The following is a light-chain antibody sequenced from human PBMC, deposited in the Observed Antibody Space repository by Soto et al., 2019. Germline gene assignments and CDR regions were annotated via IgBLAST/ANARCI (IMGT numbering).Light chain of an antibody. CDR3: IQISHFPRT. V-gene: IGKV2-24*01. CDR2: RVS. CDR1: QSLVHSDGHTY. J-gene: IGKJ1*01. Sequence: DVVLTQTPLSSPVALGQPASISCRSSQSLVHSDGHTYLSWLQVRPGLPPRLLIYRVSNRFSGGPDRFSGSGAGTDFTLKISRVEAEDVGTYYCIQISHFPRTFGQGTKVEIK.